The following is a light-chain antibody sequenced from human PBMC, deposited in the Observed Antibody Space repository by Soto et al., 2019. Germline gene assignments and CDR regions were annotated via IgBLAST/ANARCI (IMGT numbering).Light chain of an antibody. CDR3: HQYNNLWT. CDR1: QSVSSR. J-gene: IGKJ1*01. CDR2: GAS. V-gene: IGKV3-15*01. Sequence: EVVLTQSPGTLSLSPLESATVSCRASQSVSSRLAWYQQKPGQSPRLLIYGASTRATGIPARFSGSGSGTEFTLTISSLQSEDFGVYYCHQYNNLWTFGQGTKVDIK.